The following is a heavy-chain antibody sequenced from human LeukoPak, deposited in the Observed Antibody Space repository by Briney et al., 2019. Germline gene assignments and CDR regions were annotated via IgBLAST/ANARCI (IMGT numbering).Heavy chain of an antibody. D-gene: IGHD3-10*01. CDR1: GFTFTSYN. CDR2: ITTGVSTT. CDR3: ARRYYGDPVAFDN. V-gene: IGHV3-74*03. Sequence: PGGTLRLSCAASGFTFTSYNMHWVRQVSGKGLVWVSRITTGVSTTMYADSVKGRFTITRDNAKNTVHLQMRSLSAEDTAIYHCARRYYGDPVAFDNWGQGTLGTVCS. J-gene: IGHJ4*02.